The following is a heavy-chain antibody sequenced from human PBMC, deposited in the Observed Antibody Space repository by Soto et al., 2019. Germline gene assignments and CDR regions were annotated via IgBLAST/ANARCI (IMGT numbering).Heavy chain of an antibody. V-gene: IGHV1-46*01. CDR2: INPTGGST. CDR3: ARNLASADV. J-gene: IGHJ4*02. CDR1: GYTFTSFY. Sequence: QVQLVQSGAEVKEPGASVKVSCKASGYTFTSFYIHWVRQAPGQGLEWMAIINPTGGSTNYAQRFRGRVTLTMDPSTSTVYMELSGLRSEDTAVYYCARNLASADVWGQGTLVTVSS. D-gene: IGHD6-13*01.